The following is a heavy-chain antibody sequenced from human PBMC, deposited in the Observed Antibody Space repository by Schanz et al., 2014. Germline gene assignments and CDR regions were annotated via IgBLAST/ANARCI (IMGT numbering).Heavy chain of an antibody. J-gene: IGHJ4*02. CDR3: ARGTGTFDS. Sequence: QVQLVESGGGVVQPGKSLRLSCAASGFAFSDYGMHWVRQAPGKGLEWVAVISYHGSERYYADSVKGRFTISRDNSKNTLYLQMNNLRAEDTAVYDCARGTGTFDSWGQGTLVTVSS. V-gene: IGHV3-30*03. CDR2: ISYHGSER. D-gene: IGHD3-9*01. CDR1: GFAFSDYG.